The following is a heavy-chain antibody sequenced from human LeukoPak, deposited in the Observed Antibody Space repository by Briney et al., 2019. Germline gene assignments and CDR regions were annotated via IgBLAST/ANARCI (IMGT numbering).Heavy chain of an antibody. D-gene: IGHD1-1*01. J-gene: IGHJ4*02. CDR1: GFSFSIDW. CDR3: AGKKCPAGKTVAFFDN. CDR2: INQDGGEK. Sequence: GSPRLSCGASGFSFSIDWMSCVRQAPGGGREWVAYINQDGGEKYYVDSVKGRFTSSRDNAKHSLYLEMNSLRGEDAAVYYCAGKKCPAGKTVAFFDNWGQGTLVTVSS. V-gene: IGHV3-7*03.